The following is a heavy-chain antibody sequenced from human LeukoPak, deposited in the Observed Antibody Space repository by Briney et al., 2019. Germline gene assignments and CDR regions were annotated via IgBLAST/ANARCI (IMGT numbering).Heavy chain of an antibody. D-gene: IGHD1-26*01. CDR3: ARGQEDWDLLQRAVNFDY. CDR1: GGSFSAYY. J-gene: IGHJ4*02. Sequence: SETLSLTCAVYGGSFSAYYWTWIRQPPGKGLEWTGEINHSGSTNYNPSLKSRVTMSVDTSKNQFSLKLSSVTAADTAVYYCARGQEDWDLLQRAVNFDYWGQGTLVTVSS. V-gene: IGHV4-34*01. CDR2: INHSGST.